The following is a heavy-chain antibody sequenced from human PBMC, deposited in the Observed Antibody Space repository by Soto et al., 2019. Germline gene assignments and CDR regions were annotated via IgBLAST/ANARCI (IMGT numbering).Heavy chain of an antibody. CDR1: GFSLSADGVG. CDR2: IYWDDDQ. J-gene: IGHJ3*01. Sequence: QITLKESGPTLVKPTQTLTLTCTFSGFSLSADGVGVGWIRQPPGKALEWLALIYWDDDQRYSPSLKTRLTINKDTYKNQVVRTMTNMDPVDTATYYCAHAYGGTSWPNDAFDVWGQGTVVTVSS. V-gene: IGHV2-5*02. D-gene: IGHD2-2*01. CDR3: AHAYGGTSWPNDAFDV.